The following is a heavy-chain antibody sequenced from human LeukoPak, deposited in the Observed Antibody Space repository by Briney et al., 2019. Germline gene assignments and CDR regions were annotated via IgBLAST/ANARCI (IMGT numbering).Heavy chain of an antibody. D-gene: IGHD3-22*01. CDR3: ARPYYYDSSGYANVWFPDY. CDR2: INPNSGGT. Sequence: GASVKVSCKASGGTFSSCAITWVRQAPGQGLEWMGWINPNSGGTNYAQKFQGRVTMTRDTSISTAYMELSRLRSDDTAMYYCARPYYYDSSGYANVWFPDYWGQGTLVTVSS. V-gene: IGHV1-2*02. CDR1: GGTFSSCA. J-gene: IGHJ4*02.